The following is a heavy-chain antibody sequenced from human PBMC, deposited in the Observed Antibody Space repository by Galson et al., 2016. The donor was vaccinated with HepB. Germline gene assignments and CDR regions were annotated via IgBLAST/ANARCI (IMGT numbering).Heavy chain of an antibody. V-gene: IGHV4-59*01. CDR2: ISHSGSA. D-gene: IGHD5-12*01. Sequence: SETLSLTCTVSGGSIGPYYWSWIRQPPGQGPEWIGYISHSGSATYNPSLKSRVTLFMDTSKNQLSLQLNSVTASDAAVYYCASGRGYAPDWFDPRGQGTLVTVSS. CDR1: GGSIGPYY. CDR3: ASGRGYAPDWFDP. J-gene: IGHJ5*02.